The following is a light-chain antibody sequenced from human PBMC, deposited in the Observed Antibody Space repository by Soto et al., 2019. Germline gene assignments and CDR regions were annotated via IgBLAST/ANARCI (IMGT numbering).Light chain of an antibody. Sequence: QSVLTQPPSVSAAPGQMVTISCSGSGANIGKNYVSWHQHLPGTAPKLLICDNNKRPSGIPDRFSGSKSGTSATLGITGLQTGDEADYYCGTWDSSLRAVVFGGGTKLTVL. CDR1: GANIGKNY. CDR3: GTWDSSLRAVV. CDR2: DNN. V-gene: IGLV1-51*01. J-gene: IGLJ2*01.